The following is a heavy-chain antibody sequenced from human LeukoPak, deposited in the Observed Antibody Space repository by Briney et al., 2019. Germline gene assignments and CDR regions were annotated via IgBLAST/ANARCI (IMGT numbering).Heavy chain of an antibody. CDR3: ARIGGDDAFDI. J-gene: IGHJ3*02. D-gene: IGHD4-23*01. CDR1: GGSISSGGYY. V-gene: IGHV4-31*03. CDR2: IYHSGST. Sequence: SQTLSLTCTVSGGSISSGGYYWSWIRQHPGKVLEWIGYIYHSGSTYYNPSLKSRVTISVDTSKNQFSLKLSSVTAADTAVYYCARIGGDDAFDIWGQGTMVTVSS.